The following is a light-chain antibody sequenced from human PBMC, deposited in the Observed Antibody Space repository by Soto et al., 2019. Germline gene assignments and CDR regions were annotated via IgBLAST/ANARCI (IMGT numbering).Light chain of an antibody. CDR3: QQSYSTLRT. V-gene: IGKV1-39*01. CDR2: SAS. CDR1: QSISSS. J-gene: IGKJ1*01. Sequence: DIQMTQSPSSLSASVGDRVTITCRASQSISSSLSWHQQKPGKAPKLLIYSASNLRSGVPSRFSGSGSGTDFTLTISSLQPEDFATYYCQQSYSTLRTFGQGTKVDIK.